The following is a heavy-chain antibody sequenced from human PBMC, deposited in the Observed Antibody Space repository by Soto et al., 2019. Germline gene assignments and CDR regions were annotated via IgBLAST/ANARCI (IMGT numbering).Heavy chain of an antibody. CDR3: ARDLGGQIVDY. CDR1: GYTFTRYG. V-gene: IGHV1-18*01. J-gene: IGHJ4*02. Sequence: ASVKVSCKASGYTFTRYGISWVRQAPGQGLEWMGWVSGYNGNTKYAQKLQGRVTMTTDTSTSTAYMEPRSLRSDDTAVYYCARDLGGQIVDYWGQGTLVTVSS. CDR2: VSGYNGNT. D-gene: IGHD1-26*01.